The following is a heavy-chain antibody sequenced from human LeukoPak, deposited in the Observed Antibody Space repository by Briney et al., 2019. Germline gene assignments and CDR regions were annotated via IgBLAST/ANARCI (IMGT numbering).Heavy chain of an antibody. D-gene: IGHD6-13*01. J-gene: IGHJ5*02. CDR3: ARGYQTGYSSSWYNWFDP. V-gene: IGHV3-30*04. Sequence: GGSLRLSCAASGFTFSSYAMHWVRQAPGKGLEWVAVISYDGSNKYYADSVKGRFTISRDNSKNTLYLQMNSLRAEHTAVYYCARGYQTGYSSSWYNWFDPWGQGTLVTVSS. CDR2: ISYDGSNK. CDR1: GFTFSSYA.